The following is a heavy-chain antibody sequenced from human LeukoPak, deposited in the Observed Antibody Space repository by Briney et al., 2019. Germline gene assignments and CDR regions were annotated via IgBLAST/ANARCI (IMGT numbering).Heavy chain of an antibody. CDR2: INTKSGRT. J-gene: IGHJ5*02. V-gene: IGHV1-2*02. CDR1: GYSFTDYY. D-gene: IGHD3-3*01. CDR3: AIADFIDAGPYLIGP. Sequence: ASVKVSCKTSGYSFTDYYIHWVRHAPGQGLEWMGWINTKSGRTSSARKFQGRVTMTRDPSITTVYMDMAWLTSDDTAIYFCAIADFIDAGPYLIGPWGQGTLVTVSS.